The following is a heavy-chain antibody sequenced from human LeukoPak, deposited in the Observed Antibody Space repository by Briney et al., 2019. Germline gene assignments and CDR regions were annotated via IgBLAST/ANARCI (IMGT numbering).Heavy chain of an antibody. D-gene: IGHD3-22*01. J-gene: IGHJ4*02. Sequence: GGSLILSCAASGFTFSSYAMHWVRQSPGKGLEWVSSISSSSSYIYYAGSVKGRFTISRDNAKNSLYLQLNSLRAEDTAVYYCARVPNYYDSSGYLDYWGQGTLVTVSS. CDR1: GFTFSSYA. CDR2: ISSSSSYI. V-gene: IGHV3-21*01. CDR3: ARVPNYYDSSGYLDY.